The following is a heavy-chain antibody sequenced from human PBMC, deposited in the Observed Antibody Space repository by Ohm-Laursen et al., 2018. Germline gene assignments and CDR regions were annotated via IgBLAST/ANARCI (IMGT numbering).Heavy chain of an antibody. CDR1: GFSFSNYR. J-gene: IGHJ3*02. D-gene: IGHD4-17*01. Sequence: SLRLSCAASGFSFSNYRMSWVRQAPGKGLEWVAVISYDGSNKYYADSVKGRFTISRDNSKNTLYLQMNSLRAEDTAVYYCAKPHDYGDYDGAFDIWGQGTMVTVSS. CDR2: ISYDGSNK. CDR3: AKPHDYGDYDGAFDI. V-gene: IGHV3-30*18.